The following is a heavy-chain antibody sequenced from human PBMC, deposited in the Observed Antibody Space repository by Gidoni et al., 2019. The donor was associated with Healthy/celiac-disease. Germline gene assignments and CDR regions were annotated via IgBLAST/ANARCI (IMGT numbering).Heavy chain of an antibody. V-gene: IGHV3-48*03. D-gene: IGHD6-19*01. CDR3: ARTPSSGWYFDY. CDR2: ISSSDSTI. J-gene: IGHJ4*02. CDR1: GFTFSSYE. Sequence: EVQLVESGGGLVQPGGSLRLSCAASGFTFSSYEMNWVRQAPGKGLEWVSYISSSDSTIYYADSVKGRFTISRDNAKNSLYLQMNSLRAEDTAVYYCARTPSSGWYFDYWGQGTLVTVSS.